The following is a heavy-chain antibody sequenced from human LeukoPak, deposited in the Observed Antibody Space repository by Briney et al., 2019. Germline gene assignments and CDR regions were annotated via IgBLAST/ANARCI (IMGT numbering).Heavy chain of an antibody. J-gene: IGHJ4*02. V-gene: IGHV4-59*08. CDR3: SGSYYNEGY. CDR1: GGSISIYY. Sequence: SETLSLTCTVSGGSISIYYWSWIRQPPGKGLEWIGYIYYSGSTNYNPSLKSRVTISVDTTKNQFSLKLSSVTAADTAVYYCSGSYYNEGYWGQGTLVTVSS. CDR2: IYYSGST. D-gene: IGHD3-10*01.